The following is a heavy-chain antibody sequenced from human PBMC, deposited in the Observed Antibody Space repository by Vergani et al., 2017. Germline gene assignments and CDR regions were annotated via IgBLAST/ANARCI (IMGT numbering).Heavy chain of an antibody. D-gene: IGHD2-15*01. CDR3: ARGDCSGGSCYSDQDY. CDR1: GFTFSSYW. J-gene: IGHJ4*02. CDR2: IKQDGSEK. Sequence: EVQLVESGGGLVQPGGSLRLSCAASGFTFSSYWMSWVRQAPGKGLEWVANIKQDGSEKYYVDSVKGRFTISRDNAKNSLYLQMNSLRAEDTAVYYCARGDCSGGSCYSDQDYWGQGTLVTVSS. V-gene: IGHV3-7*01.